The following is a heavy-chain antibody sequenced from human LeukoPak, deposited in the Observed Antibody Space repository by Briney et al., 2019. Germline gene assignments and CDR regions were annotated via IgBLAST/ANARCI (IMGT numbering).Heavy chain of an antibody. V-gene: IGHV3-23*01. J-gene: IGHJ4*02. D-gene: IGHD3-10*01. Sequence: PGGSLRLSCAASGFTFSSYAMSWVRQAPGKGLEWVSAISGSGGSTYYADSVKGRFTISRDNSKNTLYLQMNSLRAEDTAVYYCAKGYGSGSYGGVRPPQNFDYWGQGTLVTVSS. CDR3: AKGYGSGSYGGVRPPQNFDY. CDR1: GFTFSSYA. CDR2: ISGSGGST.